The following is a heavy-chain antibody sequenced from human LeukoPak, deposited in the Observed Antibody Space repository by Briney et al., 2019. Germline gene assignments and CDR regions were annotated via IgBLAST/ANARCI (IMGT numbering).Heavy chain of an antibody. CDR1: GYTFTSYA. CDR3: ARAPSYYYDRPGDY. CDR2: INTNTGKP. J-gene: IGHJ4*02. D-gene: IGHD3-22*01. V-gene: IGHV7-4-1*02. Sequence: ASVKVSCKASGYTFTSYAMNWVRQARGQGVAWMGWINTNTGKPTYAQGFTGRFVFSLDTSVSTAYLQISSLNAEDPAVYYCARAPSYYYDRPGDYWGQGTLVTVSS.